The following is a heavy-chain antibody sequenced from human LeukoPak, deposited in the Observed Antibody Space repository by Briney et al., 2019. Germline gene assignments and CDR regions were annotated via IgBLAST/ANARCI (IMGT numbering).Heavy chain of an antibody. Sequence: PSETLSLTCAVSGYSISSGYYWGWIRQPTGNGLEWIGSIYHSGSTYYNPSLKSRVTISVDTSKNQFSLKLSSVTAADTAVYYCARHSGYSYAIQTWGQGTMVTVSS. J-gene: IGHJ3*01. CDR3: ARHSGYSYAIQT. D-gene: IGHD5-18*01. CDR1: GYSISSGYY. V-gene: IGHV4-38-2*01. CDR2: IYHSGST.